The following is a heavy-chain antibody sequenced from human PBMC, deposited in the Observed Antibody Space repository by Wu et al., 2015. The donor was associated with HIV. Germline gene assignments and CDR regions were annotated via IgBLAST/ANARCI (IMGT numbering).Heavy chain of an antibody. CDR1: GGTFSSYA. J-gene: IGHJ3*02. CDR2: IIPIFGTA. Sequence: QVQLVQSGAEVKKPGSSVKVSCKASGGTFSSYAISWVRQAPGQGLEWMGGIIPIFGTANYAQKFQGRVTITTDESTSTAYMELSSLRSEDTAVYYCASIHFRDYGDFPLMSFDIVGQGTMVTVSS. V-gene: IGHV1-69*05. CDR3: ASIHFRDYGDFPLMSFDI. D-gene: IGHD4-17*01.